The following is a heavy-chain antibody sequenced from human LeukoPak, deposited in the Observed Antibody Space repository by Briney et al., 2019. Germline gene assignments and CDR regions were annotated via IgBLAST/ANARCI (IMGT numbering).Heavy chain of an antibody. D-gene: IGHD1-26*01. V-gene: IGHV4-59*01. CDR2: IYYSGST. CDR3: ARGREWEPKVFDY. CDR1: GGSISGYY. Sequence: SETLSLTCTVSGGSISGYYWSWIRQPPGKGLEWIGYIYYSGSTNYNPSLKSRVTISVDTSKNQFSLKLSSVTAADTAVYYCARGREWEPKVFDYWGQGTLVTVSA. J-gene: IGHJ4*02.